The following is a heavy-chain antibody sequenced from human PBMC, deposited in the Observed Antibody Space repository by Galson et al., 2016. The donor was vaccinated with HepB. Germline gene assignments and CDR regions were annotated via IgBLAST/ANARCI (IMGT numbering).Heavy chain of an antibody. V-gene: IGHV3-7*03. J-gene: IGHJ3*02. CDR1: GFTLSDYW. Sequence: SLRLSCAASGFTLSDYWMAWVRQAPGKGLEWVADIKRDGSQKQYVESVKGRFTISRGNAEASVYLQMNSLRAEDTASYYCARDTHDYRRSNNYWGAFDIWGQGTMVTVSS. CDR3: ARDTHDYRRSNNYWGAFDI. D-gene: IGHD5-12*01. CDR2: IKRDGSQK.